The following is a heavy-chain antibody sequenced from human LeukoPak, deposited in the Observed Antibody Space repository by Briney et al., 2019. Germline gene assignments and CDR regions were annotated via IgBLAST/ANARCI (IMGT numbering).Heavy chain of an antibody. CDR2: ISPYNGNT. V-gene: IGHV1-18*01. Sequence: ASVKVPCKASGYTFISYGISWVRQAPGQGLEWMGWISPYNGNTNDAQKLQGRVTMTTDTSTSTAYMELRSLRSDDTAVYYCATLRGRGAFDIWGQGTIVTVSS. CDR1: GYTFISYG. J-gene: IGHJ3*02. D-gene: IGHD3-16*01. CDR3: ATLRGRGAFDI.